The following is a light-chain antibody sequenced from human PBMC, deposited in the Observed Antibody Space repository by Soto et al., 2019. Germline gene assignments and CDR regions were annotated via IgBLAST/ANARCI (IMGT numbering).Light chain of an antibody. Sequence: EIVLTQSPATLSAFPGDRVTLSCRASQYINTRLAWYQHRPGQAPRLPIYQSSIRPAGIPARFSASGSGTDFTLTISSLEPEEFGVHVCHQPNQFGQGTRMEIK. CDR3: HQPNQ. J-gene: IGKJ5*01. V-gene: IGKV3-11*01. CDR2: QSS. CDR1: QYINTR.